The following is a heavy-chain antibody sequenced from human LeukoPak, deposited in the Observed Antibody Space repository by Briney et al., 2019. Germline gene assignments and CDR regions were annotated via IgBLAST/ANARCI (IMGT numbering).Heavy chain of an antibody. J-gene: IGHJ4*02. D-gene: IGHD3-22*01. CDR2: ISGSGGST. CDR1: GFTFSSSA. Sequence: GGSLRLSCAASGFTFSSSAMSWVRQAPGKGLDWVSTISGSGGSTYYADSVKGRFTISRDNSGNALYLQMNSLRAEDTAVYYCAKATEYYYEINWGQGTLVTVSS. V-gene: IGHV3-23*01. CDR3: AKATEYYYEIN.